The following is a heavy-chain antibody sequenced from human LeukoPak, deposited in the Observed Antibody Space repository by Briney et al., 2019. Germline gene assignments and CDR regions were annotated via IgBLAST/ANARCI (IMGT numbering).Heavy chain of an antibody. CDR1: GFTFNNYA. Sequence: GGSLRLSCAAAGFTFNNYAMSWVRQAPGRGLKWVSGISSGGSTYYADSVKGRFTISRDNSKNTLFLQMNSLRAEDTAVYYCAKDTYSSSPYYFDYWGQGTLVTVSS. J-gene: IGHJ4*02. CDR3: AKDTYSSSPYYFDY. D-gene: IGHD6-6*01. V-gene: IGHV3-23*01. CDR2: ISSGGST.